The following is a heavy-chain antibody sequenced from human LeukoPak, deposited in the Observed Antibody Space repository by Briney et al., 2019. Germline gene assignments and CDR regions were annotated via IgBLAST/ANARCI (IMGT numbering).Heavy chain of an antibody. V-gene: IGHV3-21*01. CDR1: GFTFSSYS. Sequence: GGSLRLSCAASGFTFSSYSMNWVRQAPGKGLEWVSSITTSSSYIYYADSVKGRFTISRDNAKNSLYLQMNSLRAEDTAVYYCAREGFLSCPYYDFWSGYCTPAGFDYWGQGTLVTVSS. CDR2: ITTSSSYI. CDR3: AREGFLSCPYYDFWSGYCTPAGFDY. J-gene: IGHJ4*02. D-gene: IGHD3-3*01.